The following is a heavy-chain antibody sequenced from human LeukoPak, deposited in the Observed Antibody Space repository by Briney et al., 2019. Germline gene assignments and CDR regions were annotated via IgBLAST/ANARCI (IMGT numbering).Heavy chain of an antibody. Sequence: SETLSLTCTVSGGSISSYYWSWIRQPPGKGLEWIGYIYYSGSTNYNPSLKSRVTISVDTSKNQFSLKLSSVTAADTAVYYCARSPELRFLEWLFPDYWGQGTLVTLST. J-gene: IGHJ4*02. D-gene: IGHD3-3*01. CDR2: IYYSGST. CDR1: GGSISSYY. V-gene: IGHV4-59*01. CDR3: ARSPELRFLEWLFPDY.